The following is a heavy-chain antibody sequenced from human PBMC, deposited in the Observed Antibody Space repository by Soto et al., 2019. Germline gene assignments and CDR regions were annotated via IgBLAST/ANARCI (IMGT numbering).Heavy chain of an antibody. CDR2: INPSGGST. CDR1: GYTFTSYY. V-gene: IGHV1-46*03. Sequence: RASVKVSCKASGYTFTSYYMHWVRQAPGQGLEWMGIINPSGGSTSYAQKFQGRVTMTRDTSTSTVYMELSSLRSEDTAVYYCAREAYSGSTRGAFDIWGQGTMVTVSS. CDR3: AREAYSGSTRGAFDI. D-gene: IGHD1-26*01. J-gene: IGHJ3*02.